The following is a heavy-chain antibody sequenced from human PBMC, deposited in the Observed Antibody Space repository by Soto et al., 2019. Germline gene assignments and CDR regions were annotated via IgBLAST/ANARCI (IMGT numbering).Heavy chain of an antibody. D-gene: IGHD3-22*01. CDR1: EFTFSVYS. J-gene: IGHJ6*01. CDR2: ISSGSSYI. CDR3: TRVRVKIRWGYCNDSGMDL. V-gene: IGHV3-21*02. Sequence: DVQLAESGGGLVKPGGSLRLSCVASEFTFSVYSMNWVRQAPGKGLEWVSSISSGSSYIYYADSVKGRFTISRDNDKSSLYLHLNSLTVDATAVYYFTRVRVKIRWGYCNDSGMDLWGQGTGVNASS.